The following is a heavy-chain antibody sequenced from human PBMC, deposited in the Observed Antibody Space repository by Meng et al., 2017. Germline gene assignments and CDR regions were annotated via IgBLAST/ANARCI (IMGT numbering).Heavy chain of an antibody. D-gene: IGHD6-13*01. V-gene: IGHV4-34*01. J-gene: IGHJ4*02. CDR3: DRSSSRRPHNY. CDR2: INHSGST. CDR1: CGSVSGYY. Sequence: QVQLPQWGAGLLKPSESLSLTCAVDCGSVSGYYWSWIRQPPGKGLEWIGEINHSGSTNFTPSLRCRVTISVDTSKNQFSLRLSSVTAADTAVYYCDRSSSRRPHNYWGQGTLVTVSS.